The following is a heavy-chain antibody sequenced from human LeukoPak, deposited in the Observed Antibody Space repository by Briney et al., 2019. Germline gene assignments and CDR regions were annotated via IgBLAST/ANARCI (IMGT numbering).Heavy chain of an antibody. CDR3: AEDLIDY. CDR1: GFTFSTYA. CDR2: IIGSGDTT. V-gene: IGHV3-23*01. Sequence: GGSLRLSCAASGFTFSTYAMSWVRRAPGKGLEWVSTIIGSGDTTYYADSVKGRFTISRDNSKNTLYLQMNSLRAEDTAVYYCAEDLIDYWGQGTLVTVSS. J-gene: IGHJ4*02.